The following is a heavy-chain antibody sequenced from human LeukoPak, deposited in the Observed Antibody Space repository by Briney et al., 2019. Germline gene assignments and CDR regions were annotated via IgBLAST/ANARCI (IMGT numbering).Heavy chain of an antibody. Sequence: GGSLRLSCAVSGLTFSSSWMDWVRQAPGKGLEWVASINPDGNKKYSADSVKGRFTISRDNAENSLYLQMNSLRVKDTAFYYCARDLAYSRLDYWGQGMLVTVSS. V-gene: IGHV3-7*01. J-gene: IGHJ4*02. CDR2: INPDGNKK. CDR3: ARDLAYSRLDY. D-gene: IGHD5-18*01. CDR1: GLTFSSSW.